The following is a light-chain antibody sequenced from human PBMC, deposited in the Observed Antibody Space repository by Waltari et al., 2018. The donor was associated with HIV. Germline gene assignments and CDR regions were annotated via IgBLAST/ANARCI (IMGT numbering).Light chain of an antibody. CDR1: SANIGDNT. V-gene: IGLV1-44*01. J-gene: IGLJ2*01. CDR2: TNT. Sequence: QSVLTQPPSASGTPGQRVTIACSGSSANIGDNTVNWYQQPPGTAPKLLIYTNTQRPSGVPARFSGSKSGTSASLAISWLQSEDEADYYCATWDDSLNGHVVFGGGTKLTVL. CDR3: ATWDDSLNGHVV.